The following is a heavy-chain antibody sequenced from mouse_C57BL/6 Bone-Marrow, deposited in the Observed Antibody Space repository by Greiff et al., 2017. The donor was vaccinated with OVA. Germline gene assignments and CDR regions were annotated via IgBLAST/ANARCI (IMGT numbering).Heavy chain of an antibody. V-gene: IGHV1-82*01. CDR2: IYPGDGDT. Sequence: QVQLQQSGPELVKPGASVKISCKASGYAFSSSWMNWVKQRPGKGLEWIGRIYPGDGDTNYNGKFKGKATLTADTSSSTAYMQLSSLTSEDSAIYYCARGDYYCDSSLDYWGQGTTLTVSS. D-gene: IGHD1-1*01. J-gene: IGHJ2*01. CDR3: ARGDYYCDSSLDY. CDR1: GYAFSSSW.